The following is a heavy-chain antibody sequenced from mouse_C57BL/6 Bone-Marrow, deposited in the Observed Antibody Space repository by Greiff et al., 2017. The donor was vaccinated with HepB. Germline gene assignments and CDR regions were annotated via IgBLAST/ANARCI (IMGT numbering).Heavy chain of an antibody. Sequence: EVKLEESGPGLAKPSQTLSLTCSVTGYSITSDYWNWIRKFPGNKLEYMGYISYSGSTYYNPSPKSRISITRDTSKKQYYLQLNSVTTEDTATYYCARRGYGSTHWYFDVWGTGTTVTVSS. CDR2: ISYSGST. J-gene: IGHJ1*03. CDR3: ARRGYGSTHWYFDV. V-gene: IGHV3-8*01. CDR1: GYSITSDY. D-gene: IGHD1-1*01.